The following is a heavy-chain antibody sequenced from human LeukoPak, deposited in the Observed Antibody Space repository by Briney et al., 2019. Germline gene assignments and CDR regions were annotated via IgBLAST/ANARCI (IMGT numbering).Heavy chain of an antibody. V-gene: IGHV3-7*01. D-gene: IGHD6-19*01. CDR2: IKQDGSEK. Sequence: PGGSLRLSCAASGFTVSSNYMSWVRQAPGKGLEWVANIKQDGSEKYYVDSVKGRFTISRDNAKNSLYLQMNSLRAEDTAVYYCARDWGSGWLYYYYYGMDVWGQGTTVTVSS. CDR1: GFTVSSNY. J-gene: IGHJ6*02. CDR3: ARDWGSGWLYYYYYGMDV.